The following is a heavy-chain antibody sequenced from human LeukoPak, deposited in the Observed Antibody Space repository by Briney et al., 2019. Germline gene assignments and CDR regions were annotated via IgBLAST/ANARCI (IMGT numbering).Heavy chain of an antibody. CDR3: AKDGYSKPAVVIYFDY. CDR2: ISYDGSNK. Sequence: GGSLRLSCEVSGFTFSSYGMHWVRQAPGKGLGWVAVISYDGSNKYYADSVKGRFTISRDNSKNTLYLQMNSLRAEDTAVYYCAKDGYSKPAVVIYFDYWGQGTLVTVSS. V-gene: IGHV3-30*18. D-gene: IGHD3-22*01. J-gene: IGHJ4*02. CDR1: GFTFSSYG.